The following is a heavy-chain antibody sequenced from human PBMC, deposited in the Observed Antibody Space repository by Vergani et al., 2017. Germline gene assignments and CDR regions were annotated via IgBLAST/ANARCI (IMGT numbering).Heavy chain of an antibody. Sequence: QVQLVQSGAEVKKPGASVKVSCKASGYTFTGYYMHWVRQAPGQGLEWMGWINPNSGGTNYAQKFQGRVTMTRDTSISTAYMELSRLRSDDTAVYYCARGGGPVYCSSTSCYTYYYYYYMDVWGKGTTVTVSS. J-gene: IGHJ6*03. CDR3: ARGGGPVYCSSTSCYTYYYYYYMDV. D-gene: IGHD2-2*02. CDR2: INPNSGGT. V-gene: IGHV1-2*02. CDR1: GYTFTGYY.